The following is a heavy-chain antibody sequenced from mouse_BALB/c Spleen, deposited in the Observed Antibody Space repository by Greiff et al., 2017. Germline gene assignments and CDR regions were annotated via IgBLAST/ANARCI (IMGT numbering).Heavy chain of an antibody. CDR3: ARDLKLGRFAY. V-gene: IGHV5-4*02. J-gene: IGHJ3*01. Sequence: EVQVVESGGGLVKPGGSLKLSCAASGFTFSDYYMYWVRQTPEKRLEWVATISDGGSYTYYPDSVKGRFTISRDNAKNNLYLQMSSLKSEDTAMYYCARDLKLGRFAYWGQGTLVTVSA. CDR1: GFTFSDYY. CDR2: ISDGGSYT. D-gene: IGHD4-1*01.